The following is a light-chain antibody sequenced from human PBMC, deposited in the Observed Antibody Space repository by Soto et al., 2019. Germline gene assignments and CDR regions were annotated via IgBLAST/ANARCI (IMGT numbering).Light chain of an antibody. CDR2: AAS. Sequence: DIQMTQSPPSLSASVGYRFIITCRTSQSIDNYLNWYQQKPGKAPKLLIYAASTLQSGVPSRFSASGSETDFTLTISSLQPEDFASYYCQQHRSYPVTFGGGTTGDIK. J-gene: IGKJ4*01. V-gene: IGKV1-39*01. CDR1: QSIDNY. CDR3: QQHRSYPVT.